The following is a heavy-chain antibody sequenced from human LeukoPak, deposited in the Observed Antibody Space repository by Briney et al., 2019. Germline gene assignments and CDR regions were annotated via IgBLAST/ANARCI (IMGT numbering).Heavy chain of an antibody. V-gene: IGHV1-2*02. CDR3: AGSPAILYQLLFNY. CDR1: GYTFTGYY. D-gene: IGHD2-2*01. J-gene: IGHJ4*02. Sequence: GASVKVSCKASGYTFTGYYMHWVRQAPGQGLEWMGWINPNSGGTNYAQKFQGRVTMTRDTSISTAYMELSRLRSDDTAVYYCAGSPAILYQLLFNYWGQGTLVTVSS. CDR2: INPNSGGT.